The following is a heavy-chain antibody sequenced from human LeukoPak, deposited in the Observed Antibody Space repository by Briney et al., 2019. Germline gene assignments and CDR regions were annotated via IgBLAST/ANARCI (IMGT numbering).Heavy chain of an antibody. CDR3: ARDLSDYYGSGSYRPIDAFDI. J-gene: IGHJ3*02. CDR2: INHSGSP. V-gene: IGHV4-34*01. Sequence: PSETLSLTCAVYGGSFSGYYWSWIRQPPGKGLEWIGEINHSGSPNYNPSLKSRVIISIDTSKNQFSLKLSPVTAADTAVYYCARDLSDYYGSGSYRPIDAFDIWGQGTMVTVSS. CDR1: GGSFSGYY. D-gene: IGHD3-10*01.